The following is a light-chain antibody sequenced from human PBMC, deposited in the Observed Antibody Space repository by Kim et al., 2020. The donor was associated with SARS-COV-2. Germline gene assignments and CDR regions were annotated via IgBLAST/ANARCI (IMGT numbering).Light chain of an antibody. CDR3: QQANRFPFT. V-gene: IGKV1-12*02. Sequence: DIQMTQSPSSMSASVGDRVTITCRASQGIRNWLAWYQQKPGKAPKLLIYAASSLQSGVPSRFSGSGSGTDFTLTISRLQPEDFATYYCQQANRFPFTFGPGTKVDIK. CDR2: AAS. CDR1: QGIRNW. J-gene: IGKJ3*01.